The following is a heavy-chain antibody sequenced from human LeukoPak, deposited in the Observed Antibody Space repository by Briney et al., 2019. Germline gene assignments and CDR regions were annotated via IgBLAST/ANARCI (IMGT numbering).Heavy chain of an antibody. V-gene: IGHV3-23*01. CDR1: GFTFNTYA. J-gene: IGHJ4*02. D-gene: IGHD3-10*01. Sequence: GGSLRLSCAASGFTFNTYAMNWVRQAPGKGLEWVSEILDNGGSAFYADSVKGRFTISRDNSKNTLYLQMNSLRAEDTAVYYCARDSSGPRDWGQGTLVTVSS. CDR2: ILDNGGSA. CDR3: ARDSSGPRD.